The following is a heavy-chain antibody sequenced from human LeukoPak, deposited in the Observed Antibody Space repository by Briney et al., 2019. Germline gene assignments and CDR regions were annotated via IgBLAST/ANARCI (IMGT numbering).Heavy chain of an antibody. CDR1: GGSISSYY. CDR3: ARYSSGGYYFDY. J-gene: IGHJ4*02. Sequence: SETLSLTCTVSGGSISSYYWSWIRQPPGKGLEWIGFIYYSGSTNYNPSLKSRVTISIDTSKNQFSLKLSSVTAVDTAVYYCARYSSGGYYFDYWGQGTLVTVSS. D-gene: IGHD6-19*01. V-gene: IGHV4-59*08. CDR2: IYYSGST.